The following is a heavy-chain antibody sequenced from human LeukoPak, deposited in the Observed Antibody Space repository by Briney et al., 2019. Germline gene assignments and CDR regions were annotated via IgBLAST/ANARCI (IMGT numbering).Heavy chain of an antibody. J-gene: IGHJ2*01. D-gene: IGHD4-17*01. V-gene: IGHV4-38-2*01. CDR3: ARPKYGDAAYFAL. CDR2: IYHSGNT. Sequence: SETLSLTCAVSGYSISSGYYWGWIRQPPGKGLEWIGSIYHSGNTYYNPSLKSRVTISVDTSKNQFFLKVTSVTAADAAVYYCARPKYGDAAYFALWGRGALSLSPQ. CDR1: GYSISSGYY.